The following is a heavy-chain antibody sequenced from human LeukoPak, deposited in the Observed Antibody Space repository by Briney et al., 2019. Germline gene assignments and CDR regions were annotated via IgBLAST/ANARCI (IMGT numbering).Heavy chain of an antibody. Sequence: GGSLRLSRAASGFTFSSYSMNWVRQAPGKGLEWVSSISSSSSYIYYADSVKGRFTISRDNAKNSLYLQMNSLRAEDTAVYYCARDQDSSGIQCFQHWGQGTLVTVSS. CDR2: ISSSSSYI. J-gene: IGHJ1*01. CDR3: ARDQDSSGIQCFQH. D-gene: IGHD6-19*01. V-gene: IGHV3-21*01. CDR1: GFTFSSYS.